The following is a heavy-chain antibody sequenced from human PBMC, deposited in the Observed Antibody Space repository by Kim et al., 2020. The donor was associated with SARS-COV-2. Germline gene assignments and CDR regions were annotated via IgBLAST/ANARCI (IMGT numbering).Heavy chain of an antibody. D-gene: IGHD3-9*01. J-gene: IGHJ6*02. CDR3: ARSGYFDWSYYYYGMDV. V-gene: IGHV3-11*06. Sequence: VKGRFTSSRDNAKNSLYLQMNSLRAEDTAVYYCARSGYFDWSYYYYGMDVWGQGTTVTVSS.